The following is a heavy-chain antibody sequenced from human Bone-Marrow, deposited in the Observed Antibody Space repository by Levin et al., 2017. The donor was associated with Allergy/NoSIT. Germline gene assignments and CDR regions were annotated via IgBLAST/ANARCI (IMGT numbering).Heavy chain of an antibody. J-gene: IGHJ4*02. CDR3: AKERYSSGWSDSFDY. V-gene: IGHV3-23*01. CDR2: VSGSGANT. Sequence: SCAASGFTFTNYGMSWVRQAPGKGLEWVSSVSGSGANTFYADSVKGRFTISRDNSKNTLYLHMNSLRAEDTAVYYCAKERYSSGWSDSFDYWGQGTLVTVSS. D-gene: IGHD6-19*01. CDR1: GFTFTNYG.